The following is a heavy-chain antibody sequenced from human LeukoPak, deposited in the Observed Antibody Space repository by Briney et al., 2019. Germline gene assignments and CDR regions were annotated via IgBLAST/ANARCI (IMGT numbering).Heavy chain of an antibody. Sequence: ASVKVSCKVSGYTLTELSMHWVRQAPGKGLEWMGGFDLEDGETIYAQKFQGRVTMTEDTSTDTAYMELSSLRSEDTAVYYCATEVSRGYSSSWYWFDPWGQGTLVTVSS. CDR1: GYTLTELS. CDR2: FDLEDGET. D-gene: IGHD6-13*01. J-gene: IGHJ5*02. CDR3: ATEVSRGYSSSWYWFDP. V-gene: IGHV1-24*01.